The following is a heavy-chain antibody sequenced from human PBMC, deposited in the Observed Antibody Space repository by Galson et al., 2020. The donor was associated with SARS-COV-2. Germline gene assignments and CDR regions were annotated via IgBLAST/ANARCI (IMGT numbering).Heavy chain of an antibody. CDR2: IKQDGSEK. CDR3: ARDVGGGYYCLDY. Sequence: GGSLRLSCAASGFTFSNYWMSWLRQAPGKGLEWVANIKQDGSEKYSVGSVKGRFTVYRDNAKNSLYLQMNSLRAEDTAVYYCARDVGGGYYCLDYWGPGTLGSVSS. V-gene: IGHV3-7*01. D-gene: IGHD3-3*01. CDR1: GFTFSNYW. J-gene: IGHJ4*02.